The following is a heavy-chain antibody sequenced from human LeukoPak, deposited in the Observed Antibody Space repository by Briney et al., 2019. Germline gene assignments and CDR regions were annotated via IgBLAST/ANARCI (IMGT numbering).Heavy chain of an antibody. CDR1: GYTFTRYY. CDR2: INPNSGGT. D-gene: IGHD5-18*01. CDR3: ARGENGYGYLLDY. V-gene: IGHV1-2*02. Sequence: ASVKVSCKASGYTFTRYYMHWVRQAPGQGREGMGWINPNSGGTNYAQKFQGRVTMTRDTSISTAYMELSRLTSADTALYYCARGENGYGYLLDYWGQGTPVTASS. J-gene: IGHJ4*02.